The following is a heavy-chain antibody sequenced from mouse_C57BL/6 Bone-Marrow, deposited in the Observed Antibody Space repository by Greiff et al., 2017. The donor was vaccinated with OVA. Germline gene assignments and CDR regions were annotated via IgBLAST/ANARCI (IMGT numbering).Heavy chain of an antibody. J-gene: IGHJ1*03. CDR1: GYTFTSYW. CDR3: ARGYFDV. Sequence: QVHVKQSGAELVKPGASVKLSCKASGYTFTSYWMQWVKQRPGQGLEWIGEIDPSDSYTNYNQKFKGKATLTVDTSSSTAYMQLSSLTSEDSAVYYCARGYFDVWGTGTTVTVSS. V-gene: IGHV1-50*01. CDR2: IDPSDSYT.